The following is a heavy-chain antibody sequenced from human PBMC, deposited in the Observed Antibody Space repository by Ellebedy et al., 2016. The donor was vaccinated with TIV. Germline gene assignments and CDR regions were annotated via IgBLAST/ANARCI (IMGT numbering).Heavy chain of an antibody. D-gene: IGHD6-13*01. J-gene: IGHJ4*02. V-gene: IGHV3-48*02. CDR2: ISSSSSTM. CDR3: ARDRGAAADPFFDY. CDR1: GFTFSSYS. Sequence: GGSLRLXXAASGFTFSSYSINWVRQAPGKGLEWVSYISSSSSTMYYADSAKGRFTISRDNAKNSLYLQMNSLRDEDTAVYYCARDRGAAADPFFDYWGQGTLVTVSS.